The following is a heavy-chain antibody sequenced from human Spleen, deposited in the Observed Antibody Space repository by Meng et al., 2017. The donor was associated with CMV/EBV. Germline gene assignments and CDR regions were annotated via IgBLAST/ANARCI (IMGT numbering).Heavy chain of an antibody. CDR2: INGVGSRT. CDR3: AREGRDLDL. Sequence: GESLKISCAASGFTFSSNWMHWVRQAPGKGLVWISRINGVGSRTTYAVSVKGRFTISRDNAKKFLYLQMNFLGAEDTAVYFCAREGRDLDLWGLGTLVTVSS. D-gene: IGHD2-15*01. CDR1: GFTFSSNW. V-gene: IGHV3-74*01. J-gene: IGHJ5*02.